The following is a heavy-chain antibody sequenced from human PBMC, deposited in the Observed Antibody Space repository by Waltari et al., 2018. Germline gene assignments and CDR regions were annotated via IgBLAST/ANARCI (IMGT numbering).Heavy chain of an antibody. CDR3: ARRSGHCDGTTCSAGWFDP. Sequence: EIRLLQSGAEVKKPGATVKISCKASGHSLSANYIHRVQQVPGKGLEWIGRIDPEDGETIYAEKFEDRVTLTADLATETAYLELSRLSSDDTATYYCARRSGHCDGTTCSAGWFDPWGQGTLVKVSS. CDR2: IDPEDGET. D-gene: IGHD2-2*01. V-gene: IGHV1-69-2*01. J-gene: IGHJ5*02. CDR1: GHSLSANY.